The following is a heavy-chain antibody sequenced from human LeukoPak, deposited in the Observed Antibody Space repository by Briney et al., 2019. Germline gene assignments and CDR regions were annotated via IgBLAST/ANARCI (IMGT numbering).Heavy chain of an antibody. CDR3: ARDRRAVAGPAFDY. J-gene: IGHJ4*02. Sequence: GGSLRLSCAASGFTFSSYAMSWVRQAPGKGLEWVSAISGSGGSTYYADSVKGRFTISRDNAKNSLYLQMNSLRAEDTAVYYCARDRRAVAGPAFDYWGQGTLVTVAS. V-gene: IGHV3-23*01. D-gene: IGHD6-19*01. CDR1: GFTFSSYA. CDR2: ISGSGGST.